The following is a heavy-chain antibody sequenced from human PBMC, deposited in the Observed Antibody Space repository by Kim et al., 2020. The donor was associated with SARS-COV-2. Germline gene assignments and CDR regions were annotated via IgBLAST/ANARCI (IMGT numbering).Heavy chain of an antibody. Sequence: SVKVSCKASGGTFSSYAISWVRQAPGQGLEWMGRIIPILGIANYAQKFQGRVTITADKSTSTAYMELSSLRSEDTAVYYCARGRVGRGVMAPYYYYYGMDVWGQGTTVTVSS. J-gene: IGHJ6*02. CDR2: IIPILGIA. V-gene: IGHV1-69*04. CDR1: GGTFSSYA. D-gene: IGHD3-10*01. CDR3: ARGRVGRGVMAPYYYYYGMDV.